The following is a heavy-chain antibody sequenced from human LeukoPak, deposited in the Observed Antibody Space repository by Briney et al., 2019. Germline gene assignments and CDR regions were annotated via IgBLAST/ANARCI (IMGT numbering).Heavy chain of an antibody. J-gene: IGHJ4*02. D-gene: IGHD2-21*02. Sequence: LSETLSLTRTVSGDSISTYFWSWIRQPPGKGLQWIGFIYYSGSTNYNPSLKSRVTISVDPSKNQFSLKLSSVTAADTAVYYCAREAYCGGDCYSGFDYWGQGTLVTVSS. V-gene: IGHV4-59*01. CDR2: IYYSGST. CDR3: AREAYCGGDCYSGFDY. CDR1: GDSISTYF.